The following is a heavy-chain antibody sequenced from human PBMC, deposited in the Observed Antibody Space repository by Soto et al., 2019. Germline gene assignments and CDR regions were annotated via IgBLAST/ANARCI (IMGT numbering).Heavy chain of an antibody. D-gene: IGHD5-12*01. V-gene: IGHV4-31*03. CDR3: ARDRGGYGVFDY. Sequence: QVQLQESGPGLVKPSQTLSLTCSVSAGPISSDGFYWNWIRQPPGKGLEWIGYIYHSGGTYSSPSLRSRVTISVDTSKNQFTLKLSSVTAADTAVYYCARDRGGYGVFDYWGQGTLVTVSS. J-gene: IGHJ4*02. CDR1: AGPISSDGFY. CDR2: IYHSGGT.